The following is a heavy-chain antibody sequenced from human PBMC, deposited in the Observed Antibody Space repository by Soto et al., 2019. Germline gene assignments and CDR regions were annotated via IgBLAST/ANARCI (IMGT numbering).Heavy chain of an antibody. J-gene: IGHJ4*02. CDR3: ASVLSPSDQPQLXAY. V-gene: IGHV6-1*01. CDR1: GDSVSSNSAA. D-gene: IGHD2-2*01. CDR2: TYYRSKWYN. Sequence: SQTLSLTCAISGDSVSSNSAAWNWIRQSPSRGLEWLGRTYYRSKWYNDYAVSVKSRITINPDTSKNQFSLQLNSVTPEDTAVYYCASVLSPSDQPQLXAYRRQGTLVTGSA.